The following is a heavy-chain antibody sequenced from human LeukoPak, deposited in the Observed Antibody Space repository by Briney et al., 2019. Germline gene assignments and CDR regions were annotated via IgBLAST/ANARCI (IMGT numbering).Heavy chain of an antibody. CDR2: IHYSGGT. CDR3: ASPGSGRHAFDI. V-gene: IGHV4-59*12. J-gene: IGHJ3*02. CDR1: GGSISSYY. D-gene: IGHD3-10*01. Sequence: PSETLSLTCTVSGGSISSYYWSWIRQPPGKGLEWIGFIHYSGGTNYNPSLKSRVTISVDTSKNQFSLKLSSVTAADTAVYYCASPGSGRHAFDIWGQGTMVTVSS.